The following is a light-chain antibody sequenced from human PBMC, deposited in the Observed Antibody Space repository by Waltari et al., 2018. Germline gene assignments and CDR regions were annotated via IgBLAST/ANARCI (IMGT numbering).Light chain of an antibody. CDR2: GAS. Sequence: VLTQSPGPLSLSPGERATLSWRASQSVTSSYLAWYQQKPGQAPRLLIYGASSRATGIPDMFSGRGSGTDFTLTISRLEPEDSAVYYCQQYGSSPRTFGQGTKVEIK. J-gene: IGKJ1*01. CDR3: QQYGSSPRT. V-gene: IGKV3-20*01. CDR1: QSVTSSY.